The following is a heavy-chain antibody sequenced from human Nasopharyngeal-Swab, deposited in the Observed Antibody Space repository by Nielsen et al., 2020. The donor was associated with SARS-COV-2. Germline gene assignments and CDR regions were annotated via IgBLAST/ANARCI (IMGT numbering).Heavy chain of an antibody. CDR3: ARGPRPKRHLDY. V-gene: IGHV1-8*01. CDR2: MNLDSGDP. CDR1: GYTLSRFD. Sequence: ASLQVSCKTPGYTLSRFDINRVRQATGRGLEWVGWMNLDSGDPHYAQEFLGKVTLTRDTSRSTAHMELSSLRPEDTVVYYCARGPRPKRHLDYWGQGTLVTVSS. J-gene: IGHJ4*02. D-gene: IGHD1-1*01.